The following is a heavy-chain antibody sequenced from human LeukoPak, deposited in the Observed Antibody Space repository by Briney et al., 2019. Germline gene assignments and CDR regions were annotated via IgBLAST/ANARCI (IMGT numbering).Heavy chain of an antibody. J-gene: IGHJ4*02. CDR3: AESIVVVPAGDY. Sequence: SETLSLTCTVSGGSISSYYWSWIRQPPGKGLEWIGYIYYSGSTNYNPSLKSRVTISVDTSKNQFSLKLSSVTAADTAVYYCAESIVVVPAGDYWGQGTPVTVSS. CDR2: IYYSGST. V-gene: IGHV4-59*01. CDR1: GGSISSYY. D-gene: IGHD2-2*01.